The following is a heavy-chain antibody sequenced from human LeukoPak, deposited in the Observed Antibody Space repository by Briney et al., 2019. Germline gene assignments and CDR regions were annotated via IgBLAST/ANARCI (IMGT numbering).Heavy chain of an antibody. J-gene: IGHJ5*02. CDR1: GGSISSSNW. Sequence: SETLSLTCAVSGGSISSSNWWSWVRQPPGKGLEWIGEIYHSGSTYYNPSLKSRVTISVDTSKNQFSLKLSSVTAADTAVYYCPRGSGRLNNWFDPWGQGTLSPSPQ. V-gene: IGHV4-4*02. CDR2: IYHSGST. D-gene: IGHD6-25*01. CDR3: PRGSGRLNNWFDP.